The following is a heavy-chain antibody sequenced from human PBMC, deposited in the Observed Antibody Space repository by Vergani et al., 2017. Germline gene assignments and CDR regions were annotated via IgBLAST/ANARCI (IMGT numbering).Heavy chain of an antibody. Sequence: QEQLVQSGAEVRKPGASVKVSCKASGYNFTSFDINWVRLATGQGLERMGWMNPKSGNTAYAAKFQGRITMTRDSSTDTAYMEMKSLRSEDTAIYFCARGVLDSKYRHNWFGPWGQGTVVTVSS. CDR2: MNPKSGNT. CDR3: ARGVLDSKYRHNWFGP. V-gene: IGHV1-8*01. CDR1: GYNFTSFD. D-gene: IGHD3/OR15-3a*01. J-gene: IGHJ5*02.